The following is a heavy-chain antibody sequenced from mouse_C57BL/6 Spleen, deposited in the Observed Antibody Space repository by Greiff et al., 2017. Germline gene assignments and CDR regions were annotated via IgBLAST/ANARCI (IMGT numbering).Heavy chain of an antibody. CDR1: GIAFSRYW. D-gene: IGHD1-1*01. CDR3: ARCITTSGYFDV. Sequence: EVKLLQSGAGLVQPGGSLKLSCAASGIAFSRYWMSWVRRAPGKGLEWIGEINPDSSTINYAPSLKDKFIISRDNAKNTLYLQMSKVRSEDTALYYCARCITTSGYFDVWGTGTTVTVSS. V-gene: IGHV4-1*01. CDR2: INPDSSTI. J-gene: IGHJ1*03.